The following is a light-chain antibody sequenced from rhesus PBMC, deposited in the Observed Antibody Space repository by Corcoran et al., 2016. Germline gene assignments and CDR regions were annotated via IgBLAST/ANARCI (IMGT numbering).Light chain of an antibody. Sequence: DIQMTQSPSSLSASVGDTVTITCRASQGISSWLAWYQQKPGKAPNLLIFKASTLQSGVPSRFSGRGSWTDFTLTISSLQTEDYATYYCHQYSSRPWTFGQGTRVEIK. CDR1: QGISSW. J-gene: IGKJ1*01. CDR3: HQYSSRPWT. V-gene: IGKV1-22*01. CDR2: KAS.